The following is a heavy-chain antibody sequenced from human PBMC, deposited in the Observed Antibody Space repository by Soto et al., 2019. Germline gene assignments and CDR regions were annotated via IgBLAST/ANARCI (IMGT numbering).Heavy chain of an antibody. CDR2: ISYDSTKT. Sequence: HPGGSLRLSCAASGFTFNSYGMHWVRQGPGNGLEWVAFISYDSTKTYYADSVKGRFTISRDNSNSALYVQMNSLTGEDTAVYYCARTRSAWSDFHYYSLDVWGQGXTVTVYS. D-gene: IGHD1-26*01. V-gene: IGHV3-30*03. CDR1: GFTFNSYG. CDR3: ARTRSAWSDFHYYSLDV. J-gene: IGHJ6*02.